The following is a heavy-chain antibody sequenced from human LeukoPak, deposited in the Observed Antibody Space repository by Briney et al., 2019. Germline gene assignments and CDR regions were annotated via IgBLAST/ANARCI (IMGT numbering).Heavy chain of an antibody. D-gene: IGHD3-16*01. Sequence: PGGSLRLSCTASGFTFGDYAMSWFRQAPGKGLGWVGFIRSKAYGGTTEYAASVKGRFTISRDDSKRIAYLQMSSLKTEDTAVYYCTRDRGMITFGGVHTGDYWGQGTLVTVSS. V-gene: IGHV3-49*03. CDR2: IRSKAYGGTT. J-gene: IGHJ4*02. CDR1: GFTFGDYA. CDR3: TRDRGMITFGGVHTGDY.